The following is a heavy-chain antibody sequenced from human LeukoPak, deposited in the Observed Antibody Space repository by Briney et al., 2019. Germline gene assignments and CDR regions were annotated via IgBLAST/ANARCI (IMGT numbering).Heavy chain of an antibody. CDR1: GGSFSGYY. Sequence: ASETLSLTCSVYGGSFSGYYWIWIPHPPGKGLEWIGEINHSGSTNYNPSLKSRVTISVDTSKNQFSLKLSSVTAADTAVYYCARGKSYYHDSSGYYPYYFDYWGQGTLVTVSS. CDR2: INHSGST. CDR3: ARGKSYYHDSSGYYPYYFDY. J-gene: IGHJ4*02. D-gene: IGHD3-22*01. V-gene: IGHV4-34*01.